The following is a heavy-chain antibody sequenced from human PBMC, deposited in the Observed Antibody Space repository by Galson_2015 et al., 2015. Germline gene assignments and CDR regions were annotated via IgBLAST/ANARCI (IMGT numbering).Heavy chain of an antibody. D-gene: IGHD1-26*01. CDR1: GFTFRSYA. CDR3: AKDPETWSYPNAFDI. V-gene: IGHV3-23*01. CDR2: ISGGGDST. J-gene: IGHJ3*02. Sequence: SLRLSCAASGFTFRSYAMSWVRQAPGKGLEWVSAISGGGDSTYFADSVKGRFTMSRDNSRNTLYLQMHSLRAEDTAMYYCAKDPETWSYPNAFDIWGQGTMVTVS.